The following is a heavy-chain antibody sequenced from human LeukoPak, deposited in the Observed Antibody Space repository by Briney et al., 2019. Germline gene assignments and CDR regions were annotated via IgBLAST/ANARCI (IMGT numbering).Heavy chain of an antibody. V-gene: IGHV3-23*01. CDR1: GFTFSSYA. CDR2: ISGSGGST. Sequence: GGSLRLSCAASGFTFSSYAMSWVRQAPGKGLEWVSAISGSGGSTYYADSVKGRFTISRDNSKNTLFLQMNSLRAEDTAVYYCAKDYVLRYFPYWGQGTLVTVSS. J-gene: IGHJ4*02. D-gene: IGHD3-9*01. CDR3: AKDYVLRYFPY.